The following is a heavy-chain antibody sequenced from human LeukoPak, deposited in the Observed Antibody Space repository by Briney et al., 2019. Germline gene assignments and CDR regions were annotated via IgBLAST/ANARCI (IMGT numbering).Heavy chain of an antibody. J-gene: IGHJ4*02. Sequence: GGSLRLSCAASGFTFRTYSMNWVRQPPGKGLEWVSSISSSSSYIYYADSVKGRFTISRDNAKNSLYLQMNSLRAEDTAVYYCARDHGSGYYFFDYWGQGTPVTVSS. CDR3: ARDHGSGYYFFDY. V-gene: IGHV3-21*01. D-gene: IGHD3-22*01. CDR2: ISSSSSYI. CDR1: GFTFRTYS.